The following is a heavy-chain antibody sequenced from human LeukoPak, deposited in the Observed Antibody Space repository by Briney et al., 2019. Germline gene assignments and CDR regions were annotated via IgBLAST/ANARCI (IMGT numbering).Heavy chain of an antibody. D-gene: IGHD3-10*01. V-gene: IGHV4-39*01. Sequence: SETLSLTCTVSGGSISSSSYYWAWIRQPPGKGLEWIGYIYYSGSNYYNPSLQSRVTIAIDTSKNQFSLKLSSVTAADTAVYYCARGEGGYFDYWGQGTPVTVSS. CDR2: IYYSGSN. CDR1: GGSISSSSYY. J-gene: IGHJ4*02. CDR3: ARGEGGYFDY.